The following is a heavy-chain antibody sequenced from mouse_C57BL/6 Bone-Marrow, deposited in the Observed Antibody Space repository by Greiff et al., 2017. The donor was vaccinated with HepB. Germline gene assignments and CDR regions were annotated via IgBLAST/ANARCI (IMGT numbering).Heavy chain of an antibody. J-gene: IGHJ1*03. Sequence: VQLQQSGAELVRPGTSVTVSCKASGYAFTNYLIEWVKQRPGQGLEWIGVINPGSGGTTYNEKFKGKATLTADNSSSTAYMQRSSLTSEDSAVYFCARGGTTVVGGYFDVWGTGTTVTVSS. CDR1: GYAFTNYL. CDR3: ARGGTTVVGGYFDV. V-gene: IGHV1-54*01. CDR2: INPGSGGT. D-gene: IGHD1-1*01.